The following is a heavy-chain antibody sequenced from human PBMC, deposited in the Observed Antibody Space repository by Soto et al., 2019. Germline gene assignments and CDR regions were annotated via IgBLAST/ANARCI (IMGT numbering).Heavy chain of an antibody. J-gene: IGHJ6*03. Sequence: GESLKISCKGSGYSFTSYWIGWVRQMPGKGLEWMGIIYPGDSDTRCSPSFHGQVTISADKSISTAYLQWSSLKASDTAMYYCARTPTTKPRGGYYYYMDVWGKGTTVTVSS. V-gene: IGHV5-51*01. CDR2: IYPGDSDT. CDR1: GYSFTSYW. D-gene: IGHD2-15*01. CDR3: ARTPTTKPRGGYYYYMDV.